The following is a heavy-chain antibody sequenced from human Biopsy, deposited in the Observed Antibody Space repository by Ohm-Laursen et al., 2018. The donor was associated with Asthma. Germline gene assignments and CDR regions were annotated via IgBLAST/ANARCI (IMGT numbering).Heavy chain of an antibody. Sequence: SQTLSLTCSVSGGSVSSDKYYWSWIRQPPGKGLAWVSYISYSGSTDYNPSLKSRLTISMDTSKNQFSLKLSSVTAADTAVYYCARVPTTLRYFDLWGRGTLVTVSS. V-gene: IGHV4-61*01. D-gene: IGHD2-15*01. J-gene: IGHJ2*01. CDR2: ISYSGST. CDR3: ARVPTTLRYFDL. CDR1: GGSVSSDKYY.